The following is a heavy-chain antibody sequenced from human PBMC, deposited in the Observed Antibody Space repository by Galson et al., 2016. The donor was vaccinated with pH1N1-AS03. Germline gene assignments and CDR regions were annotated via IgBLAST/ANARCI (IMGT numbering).Heavy chain of an antibody. CDR2: TYYRSRWYN. CDR1: GDSVSSNTAA. V-gene: IGHV6-1*01. CDR3: TRVNHLARGMDV. Sequence: CAISGDSVSSNTAAWNWIRQSPSRGLEWLGRTYYRSRWYNDYAVFVTSRITITPDTSKNQFSLQLNSVTPEDTAVYFCTRVNHLARGMDVWGQGTTVIVSS. J-gene: IGHJ6*02.